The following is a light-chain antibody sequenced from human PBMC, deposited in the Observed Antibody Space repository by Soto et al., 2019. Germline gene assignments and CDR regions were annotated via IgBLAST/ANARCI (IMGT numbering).Light chain of an antibody. CDR1: QSISSW. J-gene: IGKJ1*01. CDR2: DAS. CDR3: QQYHTDWT. V-gene: IGKV1-5*01. Sequence: DIQMTQSPSTLSASVGDRVTITFRASQSISSWLAWYQQKPGKAPKLLIYDASSLESGVPSRFSGRGSGTEFTLTISSLQVDDYATFYCQQYHTDWTFGQGAKVDNK.